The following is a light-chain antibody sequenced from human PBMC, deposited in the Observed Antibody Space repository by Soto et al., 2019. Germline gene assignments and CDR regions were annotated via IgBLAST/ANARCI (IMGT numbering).Light chain of an antibody. Sequence: DVVMTQSPLSLPVTLGQSASISCRSSQSLVSRDGTTYLNWFHQRPGQSPRRLIYRVSNRDSGVPDRFSGSGSGTDFTLKISRVEAEDVGVYYCMQGTHWPTTFGQGTRVEIK. CDR3: MQGTHWPTT. CDR1: QSLVSRDGTTY. J-gene: IGKJ1*01. V-gene: IGKV2-30*01. CDR2: RVS.